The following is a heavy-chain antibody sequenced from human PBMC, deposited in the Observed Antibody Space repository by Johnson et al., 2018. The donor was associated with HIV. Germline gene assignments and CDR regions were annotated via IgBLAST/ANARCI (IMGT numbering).Heavy chain of an antibody. D-gene: IGHD3-3*02. CDR2: ISWISGTI. J-gene: IGHJ3*02. CDR1: GFTFDDYA. V-gene: IGHV3-9*01. Sequence: VQLVESGGGVVQPGRSLRLSCEASGFTFDDYAMHWVRQAPGKGLEWVSGISWISGTIGYADSVKGRFTISRDNAKNTLYLQMNSLRAEDTAAYYCARELSHDAFDIWGQGTMVTVSS. CDR3: ARELSHDAFDI.